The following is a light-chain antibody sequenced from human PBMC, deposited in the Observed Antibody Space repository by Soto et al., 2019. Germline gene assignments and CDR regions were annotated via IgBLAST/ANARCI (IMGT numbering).Light chain of an antibody. Sequence: EIVLTQSPGTLSLSPGERATLSCRASQTVSSSYLAWYQQRPGQAPRLLIYGASVRATGIPDRFSGSGSGTDFTLNISRLEPEDSAVYYCQQYGSSPWTFGQGTKLEIK. CDR2: GAS. J-gene: IGKJ1*01. CDR3: QQYGSSPWT. V-gene: IGKV3-20*01. CDR1: QTVSSSY.